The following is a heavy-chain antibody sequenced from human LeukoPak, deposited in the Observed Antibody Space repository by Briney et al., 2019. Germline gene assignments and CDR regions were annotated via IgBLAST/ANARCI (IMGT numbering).Heavy chain of an antibody. CDR2: IWYDGSNK. D-gene: IGHD2-21*02. V-gene: IGHV3-33*01. Sequence: GGSLRLSCAASGFTFSTYGMHWVRQAPDKGLEWVAVIWYDGSNKDYADSVKGRFTISRDNSKNTLYLQMNSLRAEDTAVYYCARDSQEYGDNGRFGDSWGQGTLVTVSA. CDR1: GFTFSTYG. J-gene: IGHJ4*02. CDR3: ARDSQEYGDNGRFGDS.